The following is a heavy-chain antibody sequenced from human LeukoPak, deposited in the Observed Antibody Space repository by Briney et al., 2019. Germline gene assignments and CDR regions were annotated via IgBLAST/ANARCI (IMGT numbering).Heavy chain of an antibody. J-gene: IGHJ6*03. Sequence: GGSLRLSCAASGFVFSSYSFNWVRQAPGKGLEWVASISSTSTFIYSADSVKGRFTISRDTAKNSLFLQMNSLRAEDTAIYYCARDYFDSSDYPQTYYYYYMDVWGKGTTVTVSS. CDR1: GFVFSSYS. V-gene: IGHV3-21*01. CDR2: ISSTSTFI. D-gene: IGHD3-22*01. CDR3: ARDYFDSSDYPQTYYYYYMDV.